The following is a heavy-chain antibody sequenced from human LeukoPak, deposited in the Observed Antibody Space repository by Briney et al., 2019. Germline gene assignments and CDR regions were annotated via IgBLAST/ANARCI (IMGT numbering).Heavy chain of an antibody. CDR1: GFTFSSYS. Sequence: GGSLRLSCAASGFTFSSYSMNWVRQAPGKGLEWVSSISISSNYIYYPDSLKGRFTISRDNAKNSVYLQMNSLRAEDTAVYYCARDKWLTTTHYFDYWGQGTLVTVSS. CDR3: ARDKWLTTTHYFDY. CDR2: ISISSNYI. V-gene: IGHV3-21*01. D-gene: IGHD4-11*01. J-gene: IGHJ4*02.